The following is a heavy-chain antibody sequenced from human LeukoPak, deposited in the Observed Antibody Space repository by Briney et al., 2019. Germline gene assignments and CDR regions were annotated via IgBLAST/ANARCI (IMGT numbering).Heavy chain of an antibody. CDR3: ARGIRRVAVAGMLGY. V-gene: IGHV3-30*14. D-gene: IGHD6-19*01. CDR1: GFTFSSYA. J-gene: IGHJ4*02. Sequence: GGSLRLSCAASGFTFSSYAMHWVRQAPGKGLEWVAVISYDGSNKYYADSVKGRFTISRDNSKNTLYLQMGSLRAEDMAVYYCARGIRRVAVAGMLGYWGQGTLVTVSS. CDR2: ISYDGSNK.